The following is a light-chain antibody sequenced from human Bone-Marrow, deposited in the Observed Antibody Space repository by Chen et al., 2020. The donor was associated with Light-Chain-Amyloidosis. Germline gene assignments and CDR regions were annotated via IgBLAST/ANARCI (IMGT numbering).Light chain of an antibody. Sequence: ALPSPASLSGPPGRPIPFPSLGTSGDVGTFNYVSWYQQHPGKAPKVMIYAVSNRPSGVSNRFSGSKSGNTASLTISGLQAEDEADYYCSSFTSSSSYVFGPGTKVTVL. CDR2: AVS. CDR3: SSFTSSSSYV. V-gene: IGLV2-14*01. CDR1: SGDVGTFNY. J-gene: IGLJ1*01.